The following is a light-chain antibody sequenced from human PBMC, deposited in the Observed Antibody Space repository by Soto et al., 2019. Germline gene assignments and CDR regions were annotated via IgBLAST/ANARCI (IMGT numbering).Light chain of an antibody. Sequence: QSVLTQPPSVSGAPGQRVTISCTGSSSNIWSGYDVHWYQQLPGTAPKLLIYGNSNRPSGVPDRFFGSKSGTSASLAITGLQAEDEADYYCKSYDSSLSGVVFGGGTKLTVL. J-gene: IGLJ2*01. V-gene: IGLV1-40*01. CDR2: GNS. CDR3: KSYDSSLSGVV. CDR1: SSNIWSGYD.